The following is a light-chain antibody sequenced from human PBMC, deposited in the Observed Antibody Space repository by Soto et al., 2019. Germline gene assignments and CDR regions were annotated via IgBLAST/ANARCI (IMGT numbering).Light chain of an antibody. Sequence: QSALTQPPSASGSPGESVTISCTGTSSDVGGYNYVSWYQQHPGKAPKLMIYEVSKRPSGVPDRFSGSQSGNKASLTVSGIQDEDEADYYCSSSAGSNNLVFGGGTKLTVL. CDR3: SSSAGSNNLV. CDR2: EVS. CDR1: SSDVGGYNY. V-gene: IGLV2-8*01. J-gene: IGLJ2*01.